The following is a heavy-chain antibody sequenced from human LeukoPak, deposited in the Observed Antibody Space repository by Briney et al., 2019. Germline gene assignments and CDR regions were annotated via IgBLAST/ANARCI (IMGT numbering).Heavy chain of an antibody. Sequence: GGSLRLSCAASGFTFTDYAMGWVRQAPGQGLEWASTISASGSTTYYADSVRGRFTISRDNSKNTLSLQMSSPRAEDTAVYHCAKARTPYNSGFDYWGQGTLVAVSS. J-gene: IGHJ4*02. V-gene: IGHV3-23*01. D-gene: IGHD6-19*01. CDR3: AKARTPYNSGFDY. CDR1: GFTFTDYA. CDR2: ISASGSTT.